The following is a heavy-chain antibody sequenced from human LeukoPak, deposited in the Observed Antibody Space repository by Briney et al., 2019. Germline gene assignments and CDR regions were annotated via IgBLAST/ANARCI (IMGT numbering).Heavy chain of an antibody. V-gene: IGHV1-69*13. Sequence: SVKVSCEASGGTFSSHAISWVRQAPGQGLEWMGGIIPIFGTADYAQKFQGRVTFTADESTSTAYMELSSLRSEDTALYYCARDDRGIAALRNSYFYYMDVWGKGTTVTVSS. J-gene: IGHJ6*03. CDR1: GGTFSSHA. D-gene: IGHD6-13*01. CDR2: IIPIFGTA. CDR3: ARDDRGIAALRNSYFYYMDV.